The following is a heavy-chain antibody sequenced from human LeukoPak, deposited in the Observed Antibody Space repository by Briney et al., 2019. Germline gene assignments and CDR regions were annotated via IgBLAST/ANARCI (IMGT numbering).Heavy chain of an antibody. Sequence: GRSLRLSCAASGFTFSTFAMIWVRQPPGKGLEWVSSIFPSGGEIHYADSVRGRFTISRDNSRSTLSLQMNSLRAEDTAIYYCATYRQVLLPFESWGQGTLVTVSS. CDR1: GFTFSTFA. V-gene: IGHV3-23*01. CDR2: IFPSGGEI. D-gene: IGHD2-8*02. J-gene: IGHJ4*02. CDR3: ATYRQVLLPFES.